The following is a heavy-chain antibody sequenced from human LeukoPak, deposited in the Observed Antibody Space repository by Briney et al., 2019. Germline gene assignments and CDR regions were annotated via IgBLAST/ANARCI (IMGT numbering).Heavy chain of an antibody. D-gene: IGHD5-12*01. Sequence: ASVKVSCKTSGYTFTSFGISWVRQAPGQGLEWMGWISAYNGNTNYAQKFQGRVTMTTDTSTSTAYMELRSLRSDDTAVYYCARDSGEMIVATTFDYWGQGTLVTVSS. CDR3: ARDSGEMIVATTFDY. V-gene: IGHV1-18*01. J-gene: IGHJ4*02. CDR1: GYTFTSFG. CDR2: ISAYNGNT.